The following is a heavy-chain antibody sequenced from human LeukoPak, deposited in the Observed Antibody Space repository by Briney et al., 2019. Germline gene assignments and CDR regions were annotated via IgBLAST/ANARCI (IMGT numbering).Heavy chain of an antibody. CDR3: ARDGSPLRFYEMDV. D-gene: IGHD2-2*03. V-gene: IGHV3-11*04. Sequence: GGSLRLSCAASGFTFSDYHMTWIRQAPGKGLRWISYISNTGRTTYYADSVKGRFTISRDDATNSLFLEMNSLRAEDTAVYYCARDGSPLRFYEMDVWGKGTTVIVSS. CDR1: GFTFSDYH. CDR2: ISNTGRTT. J-gene: IGHJ6*04.